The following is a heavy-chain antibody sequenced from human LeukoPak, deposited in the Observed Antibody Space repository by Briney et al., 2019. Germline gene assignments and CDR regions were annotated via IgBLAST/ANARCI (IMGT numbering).Heavy chain of an antibody. CDR2: IIPIFGTA. Sequence: SVKVSCKASGYTFTSYDINWVRQAPGQGLEWMGGIIPIFGTANYAQKFQGRVTITTDESTSTAYMELSSLRSEDTAVYYCARDKGSGWYTAFDIWGQGTMVTVSS. CDR3: ARDKGSGWYTAFDI. V-gene: IGHV1-69*05. CDR1: GYTFTSYD. D-gene: IGHD6-19*01. J-gene: IGHJ3*02.